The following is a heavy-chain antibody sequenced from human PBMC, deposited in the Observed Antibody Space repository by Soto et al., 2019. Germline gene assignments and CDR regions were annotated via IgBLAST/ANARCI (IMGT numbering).Heavy chain of an antibody. D-gene: IGHD4-17*01. CDR1: GGSISSGDYY. Sequence: PSETLCLTCTVSGGSISSGDYYWSWIRQPPGKGLEWIGYIYYSGSTYYNPSLKSRVTISVDTSKNQFSLKLSSVTAADTAVYYCARDRTVTTGADAFDIWGQGTMVTVSS. J-gene: IGHJ3*02. V-gene: IGHV4-30-4*01. CDR3: ARDRTVTTGADAFDI. CDR2: IYYSGST.